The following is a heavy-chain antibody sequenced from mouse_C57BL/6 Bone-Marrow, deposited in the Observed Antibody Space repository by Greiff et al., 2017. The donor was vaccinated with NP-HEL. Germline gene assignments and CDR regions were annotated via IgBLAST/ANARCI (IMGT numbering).Heavy chain of an antibody. Sequence: QIQLQQPGAELVPPGASVKMSCKASGYTFTSYWLTWVKQRPGQGLEWIGDIYPGSGSTNYNEKFKSKATLTVDTSSSTAYMQLSSLTSEDSAVYYCAREYGNLFDYWGQGTTLTVSS. CDR1: GYTFTSYW. J-gene: IGHJ2*01. CDR2: IYPGSGST. V-gene: IGHV1-55*01. D-gene: IGHD2-10*02. CDR3: AREYGNLFDY.